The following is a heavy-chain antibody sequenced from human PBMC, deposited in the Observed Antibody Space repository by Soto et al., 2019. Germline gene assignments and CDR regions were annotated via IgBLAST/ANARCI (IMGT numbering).Heavy chain of an antibody. D-gene: IGHD4-4*01. CDR3: ARDFADYSNHWYDLDY. V-gene: IGHV3-33*01. J-gene: IGHJ4*02. CDR1: GFTFSRYG. CDR2: IWYDGSDK. Sequence: QVPLVESGGGVVQPGRSLTLSCAASGFTFSRYGMHWVRQAPGKGLEWVALIWYDGSDKYYADSVKGRFTISRDNSKSTLYLQMNSLRAEDTAVYYCARDFADYSNHWYDLDYWGQGTLVTVSS.